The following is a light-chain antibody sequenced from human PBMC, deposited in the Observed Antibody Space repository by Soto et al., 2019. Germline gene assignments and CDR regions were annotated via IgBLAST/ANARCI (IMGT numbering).Light chain of an antibody. CDR3: QQLNSFPIP. J-gene: IGKJ3*01. CDR1: QGISSF. CDR2: VAS. Sequence: IQLTQSPSSLSASLGDRVTIISRASQGISSFLACYQQKPGKAPKPLIYVASTLQSGVPSRFSGSGSGTDFTLTIGSLQPEDFATYYCQQLNSFPIPFGPGTKVDIK. V-gene: IGKV1-9*01.